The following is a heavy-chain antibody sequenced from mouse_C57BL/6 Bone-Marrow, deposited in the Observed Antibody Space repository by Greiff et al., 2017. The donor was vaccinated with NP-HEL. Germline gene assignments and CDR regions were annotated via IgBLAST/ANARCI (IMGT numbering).Heavy chain of an antibody. CDR3: AREPYGSSTQAWCAY. V-gene: IGHV5-17*01. D-gene: IGHD1-1*01. J-gene: IGHJ3*01. CDR1: GFTFSDYG. Sequence: EVKLVESGGGLVKPGGSLKLSCAASGFTFSDYGMHWVRQAPEKGLEWVAYISSGSSTIYYADTVKGRFTISRDNAKNTLFLQMTSLRSEDTAMYYCAREPYGSSTQAWCAYWGQGTLVTVSA. CDR2: ISSGSSTI.